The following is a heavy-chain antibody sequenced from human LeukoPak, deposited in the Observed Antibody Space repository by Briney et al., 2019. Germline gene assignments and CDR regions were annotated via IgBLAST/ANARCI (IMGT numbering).Heavy chain of an antibody. D-gene: IGHD2-15*01. CDR3: ARAGPIVRYCSGGSCYTAPDAFDI. Sequence: GGSLRLSCAASGFTFSSYSMNWVRQAPGKGLEWVSSISSSSSYIYYADSVKGRFTISRDNAKNSLYLQMNSLRAEDTAVYYCARAGPIVRYCSGGSCYTAPDAFDIWGQGTMVTVSS. V-gene: IGHV3-21*01. CDR1: GFTFSSYS. CDR2: ISSSSSYI. J-gene: IGHJ3*02.